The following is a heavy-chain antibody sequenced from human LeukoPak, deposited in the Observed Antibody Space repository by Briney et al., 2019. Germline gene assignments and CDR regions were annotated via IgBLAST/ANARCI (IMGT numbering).Heavy chain of an antibody. D-gene: IGHD2-2*01. CDR3: ARRYCSSTSCYFVYYFDY. CDR1: GYRFTSYW. Sequence: GESLKISCKGSGYRFTSYWIGWVRQMPGKGLEWMGIIYPGDSDTRYSPSFQGQVTISADKSISTAYLQWSSLKASDTAMYYCARRYCSSTSCYFVYYFDYWGQGTLVTVSS. J-gene: IGHJ4*02. V-gene: IGHV5-51*01. CDR2: IYPGDSDT.